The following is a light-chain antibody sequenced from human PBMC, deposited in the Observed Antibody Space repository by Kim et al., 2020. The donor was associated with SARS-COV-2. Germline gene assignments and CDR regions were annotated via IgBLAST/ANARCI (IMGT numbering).Light chain of an antibody. J-gene: IGLJ3*02. Sequence: SYELTQPPSVSVAPGKTARITCGGNKIGSKSVHWYQQKPGQAPVLVIYYDSDRPSGIPARFSGSNSGNTATITFSRVEAGDESDYYCQVWHSSSDHPVFGGETQLTV. CDR3: QVWHSSSDHPV. CDR2: YDS. CDR1: KIGSKS. V-gene: IGLV3-21*04.